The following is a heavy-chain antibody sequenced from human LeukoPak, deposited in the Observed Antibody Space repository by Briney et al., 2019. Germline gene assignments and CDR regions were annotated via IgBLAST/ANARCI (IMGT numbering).Heavy chain of an antibody. V-gene: IGHV2-5*02. CDR3: AHSGSYYFTNWFDP. J-gene: IGHJ5*02. CDR2: IYWDDDK. CDR1: GFSLSTSGVG. Sequence: TLSLTCTFSGFSLSTSGVGVGWIRQPPGKALEWLALIYWDDDKRYSPSLKSRLTITKDTSKNQVVLTMTNMDPVDTATYYCAHSGSYYFTNWFDPWGQGTLVTVSS. D-gene: IGHD1-26*01.